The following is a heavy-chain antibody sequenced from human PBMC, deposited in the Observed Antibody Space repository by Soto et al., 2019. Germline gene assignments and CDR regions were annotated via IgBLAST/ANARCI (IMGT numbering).Heavy chain of an antibody. CDR2: IYHSGST. V-gene: IGHV4-39*01. CDR1: GVSISGRRYY. D-gene: IGHD2-21*01. J-gene: IGHJ6*02. CDR3: ARSRIPPSGYGIAYAMDV. Sequence: SETLSLTCTVSGVSISGRRYYWGWIRQPPGRGLEWIGNIYHSGSTYYTPSLKSRVTLSVDTSKNQFSLNLNSVTAADTAVYYCARSRIPPSGYGIAYAMDVWGQGTTVTVSS.